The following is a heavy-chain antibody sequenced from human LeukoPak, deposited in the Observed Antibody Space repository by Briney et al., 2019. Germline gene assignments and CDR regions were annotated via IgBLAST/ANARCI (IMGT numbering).Heavy chain of an antibody. CDR3: ARGIVVVVAATGTNWFDP. CDR2: INPSGGST. J-gene: IGHJ5*02. Sequence: GASVKVSCKASGYTFTSYYMHWVRQAPGQGLEWMGIINPSGGSTSYAQKFQGRVTMTRDTSTSTVYMEPSSLRSEDTAVYYCARGIVVVVAATGTNWFDPWGQGTLVTVSS. D-gene: IGHD2-15*01. CDR1: GYTFTSYY. V-gene: IGHV1-46*03.